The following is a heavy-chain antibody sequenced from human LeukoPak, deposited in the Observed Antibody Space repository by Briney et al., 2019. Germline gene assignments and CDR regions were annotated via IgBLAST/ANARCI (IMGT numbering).Heavy chain of an antibody. Sequence: AGGSLRLSCAASGFTFSSYSMNWVRQAPGKGLEWVSYISSSSSSTIYYADSVKGRFTISRDNAKNSLYLQMNSLRAEDTAVYYCARATIFKNQPRDSSGYGDDYWGQGTLVTVSS. CDR1: GFTFSSYS. D-gene: IGHD3-22*01. CDR2: ISSSSSSTI. J-gene: IGHJ4*02. V-gene: IGHV3-48*04. CDR3: ARATIFKNQPRDSSGYGDDY.